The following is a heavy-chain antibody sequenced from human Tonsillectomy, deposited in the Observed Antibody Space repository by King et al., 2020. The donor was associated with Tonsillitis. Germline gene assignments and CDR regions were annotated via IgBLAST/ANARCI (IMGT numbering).Heavy chain of an antibody. Sequence: QLQESGPGLVKPSETLSLTCTVSGGSISSSSYYWGWIRQPPGKGLEWIGSIYYSGSTYYNPSLKSRVTISVDTSKNQFSLKLSSVTAADTAVYYPILPVRCTRDVWFGELLTYWGQGTLVTVSS. V-gene: IGHV4-39*01. D-gene: IGHD3-10*01. CDR2: IYYSGST. CDR3: ILPVRCTRDVWFGELLTY. J-gene: IGHJ4*02. CDR1: GGSISSSSYY.